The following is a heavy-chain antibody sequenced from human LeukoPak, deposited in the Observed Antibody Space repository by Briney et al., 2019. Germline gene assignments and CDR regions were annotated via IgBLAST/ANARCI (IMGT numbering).Heavy chain of an antibody. Sequence: ASVKVSCKASGYTFTSYYMHWVRQAPGQELEWMGIINPSGGSTSYAQKFQGRVTMTRDMSTSTVYMELSSLRSEDTAVYYCARVPRSPGSGSYYKTLKNWFDPWGQGTLVTVSS. CDR1: GYTFTSYY. V-gene: IGHV1-46*01. CDR3: ARVPRSPGSGSYYKTLKNWFDP. D-gene: IGHD3-10*01. J-gene: IGHJ5*02. CDR2: INPSGGST.